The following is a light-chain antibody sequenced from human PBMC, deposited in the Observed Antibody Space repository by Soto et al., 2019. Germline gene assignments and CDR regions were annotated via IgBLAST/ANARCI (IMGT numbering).Light chain of an antibody. J-gene: IGKJ1*01. Sequence: EIVVTQSPATLSVSPGERVTLSCRASQSVSSSLAWYQQRPGQAPRLRIYDTSTRAAGISARFSGSGSGTEFTLTISSLQSEDFAVYYCQQYNDWPPSTFGKRTAVDIK. CDR1: QSVSSS. V-gene: IGKV3-15*01. CDR2: DTS. CDR3: QQYNDWPPST.